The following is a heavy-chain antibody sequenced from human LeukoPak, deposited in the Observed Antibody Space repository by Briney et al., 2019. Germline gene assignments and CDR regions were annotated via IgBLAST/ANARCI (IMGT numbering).Heavy chain of an antibody. V-gene: IGHV3-21*01. D-gene: IGHD3-22*01. J-gene: IGHJ4*02. CDR2: ISSSSSYI. CDR3: ARGYYDSSGYYPWYFDY. Sequence: GGSLRLSCAASGFTFSSYSMNWVRQAPGKGLEWVSSISSSSSYIYYADSVKGRFTISRDNAKNSLYLQMNSLRAVDTAVYYCARGYYDSSGYYPWYFDYWGQGTLVTVSS. CDR1: GFTFSSYS.